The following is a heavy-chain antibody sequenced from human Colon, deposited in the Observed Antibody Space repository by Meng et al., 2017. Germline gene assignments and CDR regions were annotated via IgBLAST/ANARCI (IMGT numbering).Heavy chain of an antibody. D-gene: IGHD3-10*01. CDR3: ARGRGELDY. J-gene: IGHJ4*02. V-gene: IGHV3-11*01. CDR2: ISTGATTI. Sequence: SLSLSCTVSGFSLSDFCMGWIRRAAGKGLEWVAYISTGATTISYRDSLKGRLTISRDDSTNSLYVQMNSLRDDDTAVYCCARGRGELDYWGQGTLVTVSS. CDR1: GFSLSDFC.